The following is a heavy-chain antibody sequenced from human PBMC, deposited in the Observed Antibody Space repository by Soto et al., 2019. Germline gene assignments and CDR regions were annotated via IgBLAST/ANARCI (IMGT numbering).Heavy chain of an antibody. CDR3: ARRLDFVNGYFTAPMDV. Sequence: QLQLQESGPGLVKPSETLSLTCIVSGDSISSGSYYWGWIRQPPGKGLEWIGSIYYTGSTNYNPSLKSRVTISADTSNNPFSLRLSSVTAADTAVYYCARRLDFVNGYFTAPMDVWGKGTTVTVSS. CDR2: IYYTGST. V-gene: IGHV4-39*02. D-gene: IGHD3-3*01. J-gene: IGHJ6*03. CDR1: GDSISSGSYY.